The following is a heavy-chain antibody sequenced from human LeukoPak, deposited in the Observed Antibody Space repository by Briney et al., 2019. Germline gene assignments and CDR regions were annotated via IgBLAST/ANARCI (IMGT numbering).Heavy chain of an antibody. Sequence: GGSLRLSCAASGFTFSSYGMHWVRQAPGKGLEWVSVIWYDGSNKYYVDSVKGQFTISRDNSKNTLYLQMNSLRAEDTAVYYCARVERGTIFGVVINYGMDVWGQGTTVTVSS. D-gene: IGHD3-3*01. CDR2: IWYDGSNK. CDR3: ARVERGTIFGVVINYGMDV. CDR1: GFTFSSYG. J-gene: IGHJ6*02. V-gene: IGHV3-33*01.